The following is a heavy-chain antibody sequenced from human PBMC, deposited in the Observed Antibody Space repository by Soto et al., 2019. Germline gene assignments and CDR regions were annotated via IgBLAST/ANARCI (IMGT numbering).Heavy chain of an antibody. CDR1: GYTFTSYD. J-gene: IGHJ5*02. CDR2: MNPNSGNT. V-gene: IGHV1-8*01. Sequence: QVQLVQSGAEVKKPGASVKVSCKASGYTFTSYDINWVRQATGQGLEWMGWMNPNSGNTGYAQKFQGRVTMTRNTSISTAYMERSSLRSEDTAVYYCARGHRGSRRYCISTSCSYNWFDPWGQGTLVTVSS. D-gene: IGHD2-2*01. CDR3: ARGHRGSRRYCISTSCSYNWFDP.